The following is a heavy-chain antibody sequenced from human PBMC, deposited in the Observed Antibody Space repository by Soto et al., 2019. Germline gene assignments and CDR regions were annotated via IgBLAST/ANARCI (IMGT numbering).Heavy chain of an antibody. CDR2: IIPIFGTA. V-gene: IGHV1-69*13. Sequence: SVKVSCKASGGTFSSYAISWVRQAPGQGLEWMGGIIPIFGTANYAQKFQGRVTITADESTSTAYMELSSLRSEDTAVYYCARDLVDTAMVTHHYYYYGMDVWGQGTTVTVSS. D-gene: IGHD5-18*01. J-gene: IGHJ6*02. CDR1: GGTFSSYA. CDR3: ARDLVDTAMVTHHYYYYGMDV.